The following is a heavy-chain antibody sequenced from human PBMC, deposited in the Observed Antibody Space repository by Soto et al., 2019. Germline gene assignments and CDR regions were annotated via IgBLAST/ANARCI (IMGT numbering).Heavy chain of an antibody. CDR3: ARERGYDTSGYYLYYYYYGMAV. V-gene: IGHV1-18*04. D-gene: IGHD3-22*01. J-gene: IGHJ6*02. CDR2: ISAYNGNT. Sequence: ASVKVSCKTSGYTFTSYGISWVRQAPGQGLEWMGWISAYNGNTNYAQKLQGRVTMTTDTSTSTAYMELRSLRSDDTAVYYCARERGYDTSGYYLYYYYYGMAVWGQGTTVTVSS. CDR1: GYTFTSYG.